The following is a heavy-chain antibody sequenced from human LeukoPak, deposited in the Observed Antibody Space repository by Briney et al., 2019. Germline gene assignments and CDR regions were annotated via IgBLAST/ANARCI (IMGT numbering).Heavy chain of an antibody. CDR3: ARGPGGAYYDFWSGYYAFDI. CDR1: GYTFTTYY. V-gene: IGHV1-46*01. D-gene: IGHD3-3*01. Sequence: ASVKVSCKASGYTFTTYYMHWVRQAPGQGLEWMGIINPSGGSTSYAQKFQGRVTMTRDTSTSTVYMELSSLRSEDTAVYYCARGPGGAYYDFWSGYYAFDIWGQGTMVTVSS. CDR2: INPSGGST. J-gene: IGHJ3*02.